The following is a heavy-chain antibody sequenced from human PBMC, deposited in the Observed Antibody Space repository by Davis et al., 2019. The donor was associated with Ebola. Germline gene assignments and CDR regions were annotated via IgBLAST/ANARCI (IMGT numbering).Heavy chain of an antibody. V-gene: IGHV1-18*01. CDR3: AREAALTLGAFDY. CDR2: ISAYNGNT. Sequence: ASVKVSCKASGGTFSSYAISWVRQAPGQGLEWMGWISAYNGNTNYAQKLQGRVTMTTDTSTSTAYMELSSLRSEDTAVYYCAREAALTLGAFDYWGQGTLVTVSS. CDR1: GGTFSSYA. J-gene: IGHJ4*02. D-gene: IGHD7-27*01.